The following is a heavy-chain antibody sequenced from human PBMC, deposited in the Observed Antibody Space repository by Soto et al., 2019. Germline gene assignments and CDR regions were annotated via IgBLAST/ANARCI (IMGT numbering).Heavy chain of an antibody. J-gene: IGHJ6*02. V-gene: IGHV3-30*18. Sequence: GGSLRLSCAASGFTFSSYGMHWVRQAPGKGLEWVAVISYDGSNKYYADSVKGRFTISRDNSKNTRYLQMNSLRAEDTAVYYCAKGSRAMIGMVDVWGQGTTVTVSS. CDR2: ISYDGSNK. D-gene: IGHD3-22*01. CDR1: GFTFSSYG. CDR3: AKGSRAMIGMVDV.